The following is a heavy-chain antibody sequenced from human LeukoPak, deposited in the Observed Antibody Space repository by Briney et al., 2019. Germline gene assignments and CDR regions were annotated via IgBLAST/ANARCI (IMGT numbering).Heavy chain of an antibody. CDR3: ATGGYDILTGSPRYYYYYGMDV. V-gene: IGHV1-2*02. J-gene: IGHJ6*02. CDR1: GYTFTGYY. D-gene: IGHD3-9*01. Sequence: ASVKVSCKASGYTFTGYYMHWVRQAPGQGLERMGWINPNSGGTNYAQKFQGRVTMTRDTSISTAYMELSRLRSDDTAVYYCATGGYDILTGSPRYYYYYGMDVWGQGTTVTVSS. CDR2: INPNSGGT.